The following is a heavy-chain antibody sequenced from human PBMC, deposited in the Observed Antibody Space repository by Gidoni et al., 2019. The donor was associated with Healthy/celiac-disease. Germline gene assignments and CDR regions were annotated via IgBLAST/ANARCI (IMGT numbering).Heavy chain of an antibody. J-gene: IGHJ6*04. D-gene: IGHD4-17*01. CDR1: GGSFSGYY. Sequence: QVQLQQWGAGLLKPSETLSLTCAVYGGSFSGYYWSWSLQPPGKGLEGMGEINHSGSTNYTPSLQSRVTISVDTYKNQFSLKLSSVTAADTAVYYCARGHRTNKTVTRARIGLVCDVWGKGTTVTVSS. CDR3: ARGHRTNKTVTRARIGLVCDV. CDR2: INHSGST. V-gene: IGHV4-34*01.